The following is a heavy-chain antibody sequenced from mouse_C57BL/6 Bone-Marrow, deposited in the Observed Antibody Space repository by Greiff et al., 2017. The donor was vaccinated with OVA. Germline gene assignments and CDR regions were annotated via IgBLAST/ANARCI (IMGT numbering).Heavy chain of an antibody. D-gene: IGHD1-1*02. CDR2: ISSGGSYT. Sequence: EVKLVESGGDLVKPGGSLKLSCAASGFTFSSYGMSWVRQTPDKRLEWVATISSGGSYTYYPDNVKGRFTISRDNAKNTLYLQMSSLKSEDTAMYYCARGGSAYWGQGTLVTVSA. J-gene: IGHJ3*01. CDR1: GFTFSSYG. V-gene: IGHV5-6*01. CDR3: ARGGSAY.